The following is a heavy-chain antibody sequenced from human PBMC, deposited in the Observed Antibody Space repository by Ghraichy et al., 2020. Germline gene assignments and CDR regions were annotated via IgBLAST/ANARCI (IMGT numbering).Heavy chain of an antibody. D-gene: IGHD3-10*01. CDR1: GFTFSSYS. Sequence: GGSLRLSCAASGFTFSSYSMNWVRQAPGKGLEWVSYISSSSSTIYYADSVKGRFTISRDNAKNSLYLQMNSLRDEDTAVYYCAREKIRGVVREYYFDYWGQGTLVTVSS. CDR2: ISSSSSTI. V-gene: IGHV3-48*02. J-gene: IGHJ4*02. CDR3: AREKIRGVVREYYFDY.